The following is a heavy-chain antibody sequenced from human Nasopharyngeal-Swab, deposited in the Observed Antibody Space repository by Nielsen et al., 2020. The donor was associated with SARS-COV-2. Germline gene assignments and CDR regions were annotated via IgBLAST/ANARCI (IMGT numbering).Heavy chain of an antibody. CDR3: ARGDFWSGYPPVYYGMDV. Sequence: SETLSLTCAVSGGSISSSNWWSWVRQPPGKGLEWIGEIYHSGSTNYSPSLKSRVTISVDKSKNQFSLKLSSVTAADTAVYYCARGDFWSGYPPVYYGMDVWGQGTTVTVSS. J-gene: IGHJ6*02. CDR2: IYHSGST. D-gene: IGHD3-3*01. CDR1: GGSISSSNW. V-gene: IGHV4-4*02.